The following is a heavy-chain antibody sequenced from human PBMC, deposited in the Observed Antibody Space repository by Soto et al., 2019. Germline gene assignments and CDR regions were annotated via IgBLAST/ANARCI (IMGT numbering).Heavy chain of an antibody. Sequence: GGPLSLSCAASGFTFSSYSMNWVRQAPGKGLEWVSYISSSSSTIYYADSVKGRFTISRDNAKNSLYLQMNSLRAEDTAVYYCARASRVAGFDYWGQGTLVTVSS. D-gene: IGHD3-10*01. V-gene: IGHV3-48*01. J-gene: IGHJ4*02. CDR1: GFTFSSYS. CDR2: ISSSSSTI. CDR3: ARASRVAGFDY.